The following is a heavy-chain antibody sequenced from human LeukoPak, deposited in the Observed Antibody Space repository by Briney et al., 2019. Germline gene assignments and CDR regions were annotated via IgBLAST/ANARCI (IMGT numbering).Heavy chain of an antibody. V-gene: IGHV3-7*03. CDR2: ITPDGSEK. CDR3: ARDWKARRPAAAGIGFDY. D-gene: IGHD6-13*01. CDR1: GFTFNNYW. J-gene: IGHJ4*02. Sequence: QPGGSLRLSCAVSGFTFNNYWMSWVRQAPGKGLGWVANITPDGSEKYYVDSVKGRFTISRDNAKNSLYLQMNSLRAEDTAVYYCARDWKARRPAAAGIGFDYWGQGTLVTVSS.